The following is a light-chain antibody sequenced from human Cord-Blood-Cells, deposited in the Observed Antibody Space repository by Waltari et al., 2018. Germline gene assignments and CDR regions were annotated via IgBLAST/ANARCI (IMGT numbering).Light chain of an antibody. CDR2: DAA. Sequence: DIQMTQSPSSLSASVGDTVTITCQACQDISNSLNWYQQKPGKAPKLLIYDAANLETGVPSRFSGSGSGTDFTFTISSLQPEDIATYYCQQYDNLPPKSFGQGTKLEIK. J-gene: IGKJ2*03. CDR3: QQYDNLPPKS. V-gene: IGKV1-33*01. CDR1: QDISNS.